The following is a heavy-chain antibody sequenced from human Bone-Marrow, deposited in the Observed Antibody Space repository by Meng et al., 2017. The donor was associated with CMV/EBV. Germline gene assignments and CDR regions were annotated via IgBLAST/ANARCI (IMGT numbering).Heavy chain of an antibody. CDR3: AREYRGRGVRYFDY. D-gene: IGHD3-16*01. CDR2: IYYSGGT. Sequence: SETLSLTCTVSGGSISSYYWSWIRQPPGKGLEWIGFIYYSGGTNYNPSLKSRVTISVDTSKNQFSLKLSSVTAADTAVYYCAREYRGRGVRYFDYWGQGNLVTFSS. J-gene: IGHJ4*02. V-gene: IGHV4-59*01. CDR1: GGSISSYY.